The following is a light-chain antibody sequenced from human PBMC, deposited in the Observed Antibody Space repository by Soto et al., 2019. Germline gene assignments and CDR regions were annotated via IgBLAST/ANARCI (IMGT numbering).Light chain of an antibody. CDR3: QQSYSTPPWT. CDR1: QSISSY. CDR2: AAS. V-gene: IGKV1-39*01. J-gene: IGKJ2*02. Sequence: DIQMTQSPSSLSASVGDRVTITCRASQSISSYLNWYQQKPGKAPKLLIYAASSLQSGVPSRFSGGGSGTDFTLTISSLQPEDFATYYCQQSYSTPPWTFGQGTRLEIK.